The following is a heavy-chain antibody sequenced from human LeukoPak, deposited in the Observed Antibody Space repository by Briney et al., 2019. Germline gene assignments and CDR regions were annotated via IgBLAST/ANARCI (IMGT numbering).Heavy chain of an antibody. CDR2: IKEDGSAK. D-gene: IGHD6-6*01. CDR3: ARYGSIGD. V-gene: IGHV3-7*01. Sequence: GGSLRHSCAASGFTFRSTWMSWVRQAPGKGLEWVANIKEDGSAKNYVDSVKGRFTISRDNAKNSLYLQMSSLRVEDTSVYYCARYGSIGDLGQGTLVTVSS. J-gene: IGHJ4*02. CDR1: GFTFRSTW.